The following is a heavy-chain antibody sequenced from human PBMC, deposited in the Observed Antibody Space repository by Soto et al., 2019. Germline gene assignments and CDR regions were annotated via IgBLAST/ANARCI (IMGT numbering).Heavy chain of an antibody. J-gene: IGHJ4*02. CDR1: GGSISSGGYS. Sequence: SETLSLTCAVSGGSISSGGYSWSWIRQPPGKGLEWIGYIYHSGSTYYNPSLKSRVTISVDRSKNRLSLKLSSVTAADTAVYYCARRGSYPYFDYWGQGTLVTVSS. D-gene: IGHD1-26*01. CDR2: IYHSGST. CDR3: ARRGSYPYFDY. V-gene: IGHV4-30-2*01.